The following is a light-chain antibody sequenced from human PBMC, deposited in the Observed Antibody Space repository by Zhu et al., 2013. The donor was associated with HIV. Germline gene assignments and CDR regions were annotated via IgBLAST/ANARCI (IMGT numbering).Light chain of an antibody. CDR2: DNN. CDR1: SSNIENNY. J-gene: IGLJ3*02. V-gene: IGLV1-51*01. CDR3: GTWDSSLSVVV. Sequence: QSVLTQPPSVSAAPGQKVTISCSGSSSNIENNYVSWYQQLPGTAPKLLIYDNNKRPSRIPDRFSGSKSGTSATLGITGLQTGDEADYYCGTWDSSLSVVVFGGGTKLTVL.